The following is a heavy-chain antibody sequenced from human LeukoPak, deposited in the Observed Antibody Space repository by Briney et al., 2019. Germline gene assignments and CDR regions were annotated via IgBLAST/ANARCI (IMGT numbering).Heavy chain of an antibody. D-gene: IGHD3-10*01. CDR1: GASLSSSTYY. V-gene: IGHV4-39*07. Sequence: SETLSLTCAVSGASLSSSTYYWAWIRRPPGKGLEWIVSTFYGGSTYYNPSLKSRVTVSVDTSKNQISLELTSVTDADTGMYFCAREGMSGAFDYWGQGTQATVSS. CDR3: AREGMSGAFDY. CDR2: TFYGGST. J-gene: IGHJ4*02.